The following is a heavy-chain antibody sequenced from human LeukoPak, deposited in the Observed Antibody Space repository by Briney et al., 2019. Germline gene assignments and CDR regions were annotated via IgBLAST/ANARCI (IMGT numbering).Heavy chain of an antibody. Sequence: GGSLRLSCAASGFTFSSYSMNWVRQAPGKGLEWVSSISSSSSDIYYADSVKGRFTISRDNAKNSLYLQMNSLRAEDTAVYYCTRGPSSGWFWDFDYWGQGTLVTVSS. CDR3: TRGPSSGWFWDFDY. CDR1: GFTFSSYS. V-gene: IGHV3-21*01. CDR2: ISSSSSDI. J-gene: IGHJ4*02. D-gene: IGHD6-19*01.